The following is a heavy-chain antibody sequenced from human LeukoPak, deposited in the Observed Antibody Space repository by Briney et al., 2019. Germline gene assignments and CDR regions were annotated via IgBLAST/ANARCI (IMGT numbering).Heavy chain of an antibody. J-gene: IGHJ6*03. D-gene: IGHD3-10*01. CDR1: GGPISSYY. CDR2: IDYSGYT. CDR3: ARSISHYYGSGSYQYYFYYMDV. Sequence: SETLSLTCTVSGGPISSYYWSWIRQPPGKGLEWIGYIDYSGYTNYNPSLKSRVTISVDTSKNQFSLKLSSVTAADTAVYHCARSISHYYGSGSYQYYFYYMDVWGKGTTVTISS. V-gene: IGHV4-59*13.